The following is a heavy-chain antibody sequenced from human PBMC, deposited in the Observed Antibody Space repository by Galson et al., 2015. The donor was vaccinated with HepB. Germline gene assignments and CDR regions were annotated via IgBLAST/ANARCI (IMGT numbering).Heavy chain of an antibody. V-gene: IGHV3-21*01. Sequence: SLRLSCAASGFTFSSYALHWVRQAPGKGLEWVSSISSSSSYIYYSDSVKGRFTISRDNAKNSLYLQMNSLRAEDTAVYYCARDAAPTLADYYDRSGYSFFDLWGRGTLVTVSS. CDR3: ARDAAPTLADYYDRSGYSFFDL. J-gene: IGHJ2*01. CDR2: ISSSSSYI. D-gene: IGHD3-22*01. CDR1: GFTFSSYA.